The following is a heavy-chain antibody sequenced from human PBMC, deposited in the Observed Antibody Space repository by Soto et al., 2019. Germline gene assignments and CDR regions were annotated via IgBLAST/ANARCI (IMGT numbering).Heavy chain of an antibody. Sequence: SETLSLTCAVYGGSFSGYYWSWIRQPPGKGLEWIGEINHSGSTNYNPSLKSRVTISVDTSKNQFSLKLSSVTAADTAVYYCARGFTVDTAMGPHPKKYYYYMDVWGKGTTVTVSS. CDR3: ARGFTVDTAMGPHPKKYYYYMDV. V-gene: IGHV4-34*01. J-gene: IGHJ6*03. CDR2: INHSGST. CDR1: GGSFSGYY. D-gene: IGHD5-18*01.